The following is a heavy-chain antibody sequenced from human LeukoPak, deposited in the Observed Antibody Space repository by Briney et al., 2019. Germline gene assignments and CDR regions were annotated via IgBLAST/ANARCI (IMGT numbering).Heavy chain of an antibody. CDR2: IIPILGIA. V-gene: IGHV1-69*04. Sequence: ASVKVSCKASGYTFTSYDINWVRQATGQGLEWMGRIIPILGIANYAQKFQGRVTITADKSTSTAYMELSSLRSEDTAVYYCAMVRGVIIMAYYGMDVWGQGTTVTVSS. CDR1: GYTFTSYD. D-gene: IGHD3-10*01. CDR3: AMVRGVIIMAYYGMDV. J-gene: IGHJ6*02.